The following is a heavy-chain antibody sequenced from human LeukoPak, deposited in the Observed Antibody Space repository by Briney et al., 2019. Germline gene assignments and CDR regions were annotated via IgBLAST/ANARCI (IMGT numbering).Heavy chain of an antibody. Sequence: ASVKVSCKASGYSFTAHFMHWIRQAPGQGPEWMGQSNADSLGTKYAPEFQGRVTMTRDTSIATAYMELTSLTSDDTAVYFCVREPYSRSSDRHERTFDYWGQGTLVTVSS. V-gene: IGHV1-2*06. CDR3: VREPYSRSSDRHERTFDY. CDR1: GYSFTAHF. CDR2: SNADSLGT. J-gene: IGHJ4*02. D-gene: IGHD6-6*01.